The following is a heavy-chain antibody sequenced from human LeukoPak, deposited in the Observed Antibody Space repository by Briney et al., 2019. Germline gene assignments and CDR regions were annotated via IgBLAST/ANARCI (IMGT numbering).Heavy chain of an antibody. CDR1: GFTFSTYW. J-gene: IGHJ4*02. V-gene: IGHV3-7*01. Sequence: PGGSLRLSCAASGFTFSTYWMSWVRQAPGKGLEWVAGIREDGSDYVASMKGRFAISIDNAKNSLYLEMHSLRAEDTAVYYCARDVNWGHFTYWGQGTLVTVSS. CDR3: ARDVNWGHFTY. D-gene: IGHD7-27*01. CDR2: IREDGS.